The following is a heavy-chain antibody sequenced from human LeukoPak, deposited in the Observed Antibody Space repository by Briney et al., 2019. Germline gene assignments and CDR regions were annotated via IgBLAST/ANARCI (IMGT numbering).Heavy chain of an antibody. J-gene: IGHJ4*02. V-gene: IGHV1-2*02. CDR2: INPNSGGT. D-gene: IGHD2-8*01. CDR3: AVLGYCNNGVCQTGDD. CDR1: GYTFTGYY. Sequence: GASVKVSCKASGYTFTGYYMHWVRQAPGQGLEWMGWINPNSGGTNYAQKFQGRVTMTRDTSISTAYMELSRLRSDDTAVYYCAVLGYCNNGVCQTGDDWGQGTLVTGAS.